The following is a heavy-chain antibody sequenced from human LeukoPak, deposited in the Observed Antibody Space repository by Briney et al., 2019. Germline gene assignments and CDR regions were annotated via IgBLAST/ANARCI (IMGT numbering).Heavy chain of an antibody. V-gene: IGHV3-7*01. J-gene: IGHJ4*02. CDR2: IKQDGSEK. CDR3: VRLIVGATDY. CDR1: GFSFSSYW. Sequence: GGSLRLSCAASGFSFSSYWMSWVRQAPGKGLEWVAHIKQDGSEKYYVDSVKGRFTISRDNAKNSLYLQMNSLRAEDTAVYYCVRLIVGATDYWGQGTLVTVSS. D-gene: IGHD1-26*01.